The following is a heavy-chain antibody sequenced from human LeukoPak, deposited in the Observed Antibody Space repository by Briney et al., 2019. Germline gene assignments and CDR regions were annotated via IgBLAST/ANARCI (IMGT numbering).Heavy chain of an antibody. CDR2: IIPIFGTA. CDR3: ARGARLYWNYYDSSGYSPLGY. Sequence: SVKVSCKASGGTFSSYAISWVRQAPGQGLEWMGGIIPIFGTANYAQKFQGRVTITADESTSTAYMELSSLRSEDTAVYYCARGARLYWNYYDSSGYSPLGYWGQGTLVTVSS. J-gene: IGHJ4*02. V-gene: IGHV1-69*01. D-gene: IGHD3-22*01. CDR1: GGTFSSYA.